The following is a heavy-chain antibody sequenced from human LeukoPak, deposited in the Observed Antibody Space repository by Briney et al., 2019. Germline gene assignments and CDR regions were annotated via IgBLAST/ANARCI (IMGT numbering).Heavy chain of an antibody. V-gene: IGHV3-30-3*01. CDR2: ISYDGSNK. Sequence: GGSLRLSCAASGFTFSSYAMLWVRQAPGKGLEWVAVISYDGSNKYYADSVKGRFTISRDNSKNTLYLQMNSLRAEDTAVYYCARGGQQWLVRPFDYWGQGTLVTVSS. D-gene: IGHD6-19*01. J-gene: IGHJ4*02. CDR1: GFTFSSYA. CDR3: ARGGQQWLVRPFDY.